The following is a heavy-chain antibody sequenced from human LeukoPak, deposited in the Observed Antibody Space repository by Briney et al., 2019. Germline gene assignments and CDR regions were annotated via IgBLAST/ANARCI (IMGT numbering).Heavy chain of an antibody. CDR2: ISYDGSNK. CDR3: AKDGSSSGIDY. J-gene: IGHJ4*02. Sequence: PGGSLRLSCAASGFTFSSYGMHWVRQAPGKGLEWVAVISYDGSNKYYADSVKGRFTISRDNSKNTLYLQMNSLRAEDTAVYYCAKDGSSSGIDYWGQGTLVTASS. CDR1: GFTFSSYG. V-gene: IGHV3-30*18. D-gene: IGHD6-6*01.